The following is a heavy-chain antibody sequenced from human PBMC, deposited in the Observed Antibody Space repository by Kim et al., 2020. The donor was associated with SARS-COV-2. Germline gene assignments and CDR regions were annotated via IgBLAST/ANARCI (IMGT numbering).Heavy chain of an antibody. J-gene: IGHJ4*02. Sequence: SETLSLTCAVYGGPFSGYYWSWIRQPPGKGLEWIGEINHSGSTNYNPSLKSRVTISVDTSKNQFSLKLSSVTAADTAVYYCARGDTITMIVVARKPARSPSDYWGQGTLVTVSS. CDR2: INHSGST. CDR1: GGPFSGYY. D-gene: IGHD3-22*01. CDR3: ARGDTITMIVVARKPARSPSDY. V-gene: IGHV4-34*01.